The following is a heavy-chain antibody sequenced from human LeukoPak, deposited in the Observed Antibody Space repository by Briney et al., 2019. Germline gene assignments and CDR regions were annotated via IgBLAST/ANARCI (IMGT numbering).Heavy chain of an antibody. D-gene: IGHD6-13*01. V-gene: IGHV1-18*01. Sequence: ASVKVSCKASGYTFTSYGISWVRQAPGQGLEWMGWISAYNGNTNYAQKLQGRVTMTTDTSTSTAYMELRSLRPDDTAVYYCARDPSSRQLVQGAPNWFDPWGQGTLVTVSS. CDR3: ARDPSSRQLVQGAPNWFDP. CDR1: GYTFTSYG. CDR2: ISAYNGNT. J-gene: IGHJ5*02.